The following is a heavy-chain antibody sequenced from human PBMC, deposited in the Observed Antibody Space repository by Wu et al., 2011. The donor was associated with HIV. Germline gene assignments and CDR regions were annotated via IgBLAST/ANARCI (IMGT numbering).Heavy chain of an antibody. J-gene: IGHJ4*02. CDR2: IIPLFGTS. V-gene: IGHV1-69*15. CDR1: GGSFNDYA. CDR3: AFGGGEILNMYYFNF. Sequence: QVQLVQSGPEVKKPGSSVKVSCRASGGSFNDYAISWVRQAPGQGLEWLGRIIPLFGTSNYAQKFQDRVTITADESTRTVFMEPSSLKSDDTAVYYCAFGGGEILNMYYFNFWGQGTLVKVSS. D-gene: IGHD3-3*01.